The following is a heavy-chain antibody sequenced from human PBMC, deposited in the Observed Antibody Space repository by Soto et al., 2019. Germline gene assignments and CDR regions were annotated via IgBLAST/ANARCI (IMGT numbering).Heavy chain of an antibody. CDR1: GYTFTGYY. J-gene: IGHJ6*02. Sequence: ASVKVSCKASGYTFTGYYMQWVGQAHGQGLEWMGWMNPNSGGKNYAQKFPGRVTMTRDTSISTAYMELSRLRSDDTAVYYCASPIAVAFPKRAYYYYGMEVWGQGTTVTVSS. CDR2: MNPNSGGK. CDR3: ASPIAVAFPKRAYYYYGMEV. V-gene: IGHV1-2*02. D-gene: IGHD6-19*01.